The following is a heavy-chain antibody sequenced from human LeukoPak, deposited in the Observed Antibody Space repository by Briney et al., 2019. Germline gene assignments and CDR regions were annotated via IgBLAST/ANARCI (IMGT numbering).Heavy chain of an antibody. CDR1: GFTFSSYS. J-gene: IGHJ5*02. CDR2: ISSSSSYI. V-gene: IGHV3-21*01. CDR3: ARDRIAAAGNNWFDP. Sequence: KAVGSLRLSCAASGFTFSSYSMNWVRQAPGKGLEWVSSISSSSSYIYYADSVKGRFTISRDNAKDSLYLQMNSLRAEDTAVYYCARDRIAAAGNNWFDPWGQGTLVTVSS. D-gene: IGHD6-13*01.